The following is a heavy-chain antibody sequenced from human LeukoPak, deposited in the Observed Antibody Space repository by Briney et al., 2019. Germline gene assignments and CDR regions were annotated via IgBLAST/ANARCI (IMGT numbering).Heavy chain of an antibody. Sequence: PGGSLRLSCAASGFTFSDYYMSWIRQAPGKGLEWVSYISSSGSTIYYADSVKGRFTISRDNAKNSLYLQMNSLRAEDTAVYYCARVRSSGWYYYFDYWGQGTLVTVSS. V-gene: IGHV3-11*01. CDR3: ARVRSSGWYYYFDY. CDR2: ISSSGSTI. D-gene: IGHD6-19*01. CDR1: GFTFSDYY. J-gene: IGHJ4*02.